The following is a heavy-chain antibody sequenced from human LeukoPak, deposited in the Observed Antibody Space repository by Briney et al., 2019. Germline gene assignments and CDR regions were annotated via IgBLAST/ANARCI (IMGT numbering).Heavy chain of an antibody. CDR2: INPSGSST. D-gene: IGHD1-1*01. Sequence: ASVKVSCKASGYTFTGYYMHWVRQAPGQGLEWMGLINPSGSSTLYAEKFRGRIIMTRDMSTATDYMELSSLRSEDTAVYYCARDRLLEDRDYYYYYYMDVWGKGTTVTVSS. CDR3: ARDRLLEDRDYYYYYYMDV. J-gene: IGHJ6*03. V-gene: IGHV1-46*01. CDR1: GYTFTGYY.